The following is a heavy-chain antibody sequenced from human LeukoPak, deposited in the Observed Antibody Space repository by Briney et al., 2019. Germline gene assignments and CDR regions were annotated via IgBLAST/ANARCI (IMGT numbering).Heavy chain of an antibody. V-gene: IGHV4-39*07. J-gene: IGHJ4*02. CDR2: IYYSGST. CDR1: GGSISSSSYY. Sequence: SETLSLTCTVSGGSISSSSYYWGWIRQPPGKGLEWIGSIYYSGSTYYNPSLKSRVTISVDTSKNQFSLKLSSVTAADTAVYYCAGGIAAAGGLDYWGQGTQVTVSS. D-gene: IGHD6-13*01. CDR3: AGGIAAAGGLDY.